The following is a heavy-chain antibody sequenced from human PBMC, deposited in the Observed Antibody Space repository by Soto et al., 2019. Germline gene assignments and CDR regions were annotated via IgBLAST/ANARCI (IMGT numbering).Heavy chain of an antibody. CDR1: GFAFSSSV. Sequence: EMQLLESGGDLVQPGGSLRLSCAASGFAFSSSVMGWVRQAPGKGLEWVSTITVRGDGTFYADSVKGRFSISRDNSENTLSLQMNSLRPDDTATYYCVKSRAGDFDYWGQGTLVTVSS. CDR3: VKSRAGDFDY. J-gene: IGHJ4*02. V-gene: IGHV3-23*01. D-gene: IGHD6-19*01. CDR2: ITVRGDGT.